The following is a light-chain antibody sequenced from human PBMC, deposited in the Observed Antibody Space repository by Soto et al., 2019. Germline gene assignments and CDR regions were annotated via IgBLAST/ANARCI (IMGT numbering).Light chain of an antibody. CDR1: SSDVGGYNY. CDR2: EVS. V-gene: IGLV2-8*01. J-gene: IGLJ1*01. CDR3: SSYAGSNNLGV. Sequence: QSALTQPPSASGSPGQSVTISCTGTSSDVGGYNYVSWYQQHPGKAPKLMIYEVSKRPSGVPDSFSGSKSGNTSSLTVSGLQDEDEADYYCSSYAGSNNLGVFGTGTKLTVL.